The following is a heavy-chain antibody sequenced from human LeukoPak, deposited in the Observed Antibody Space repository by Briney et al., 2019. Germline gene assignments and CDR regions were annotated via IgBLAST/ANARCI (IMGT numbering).Heavy chain of an antibody. CDR1: GFTFSSYA. CDR3: AKNINSGTHYYFDY. D-gene: IGHD1-26*01. CDR2: ISYDGSNK. V-gene: IGHV3-30-3*02. Sequence: GRSLRLSCAASGFTFSSYAMHWVRQAPGKGLEWVAVISYDGSNKYYADSVKGRFTISRDNSKNTLYLQMNILSAEDTAVYYCAKNINSGTHYYFDYWGRGTLVTVSS. J-gene: IGHJ4*02.